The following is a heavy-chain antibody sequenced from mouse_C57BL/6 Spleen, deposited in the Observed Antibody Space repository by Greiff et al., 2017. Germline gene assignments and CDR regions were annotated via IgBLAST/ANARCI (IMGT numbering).Heavy chain of an antibody. CDR1: GFTFSDYG. D-gene: IGHD2-1*01. V-gene: IGHV5-17*01. CDR2: ISSGSSTI. J-gene: IGHJ4*01. CDR3: ARYYGNYEDAMDY. Sequence: EVQGVESGGGLVKPGGSLKLSCAASGFTFSDYGMHWVRQAPEKGLEWVAYISSGSSTIYYADTVKGRFTISRDNAKNTLFLQMTSLRSEDTAMYYCARYYGNYEDAMDYWGQGTSVTVSS.